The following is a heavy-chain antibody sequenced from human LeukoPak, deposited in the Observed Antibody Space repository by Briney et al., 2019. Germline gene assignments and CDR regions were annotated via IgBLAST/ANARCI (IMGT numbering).Heavy chain of an antibody. CDR1: GFTFSSYA. Sequence: GGSLRLSCAASGFTFSSYAMSWVRQAPGKGLEWVSSINWSGDSTGYADSVKGRFTISRDNAKNSLYLQMSNLRAEDTASYHCARAAADIDYYYYMDVWGKGTTVTVSS. V-gene: IGHV3-20*01. D-gene: IGHD3-9*01. J-gene: IGHJ6*03. CDR3: ARAAADIDYYYYMDV. CDR2: INWSGDST.